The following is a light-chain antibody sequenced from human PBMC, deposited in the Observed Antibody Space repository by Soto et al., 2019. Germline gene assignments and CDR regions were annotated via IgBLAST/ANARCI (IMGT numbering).Light chain of an antibody. J-gene: IGKJ1*01. CDR3: QQSYSTPRT. CDR2: AAS. CDR1: QSISSY. Sequence: DIQMTQSPSSRSASVGARVTIPCRASQSISSYLNWYQQKPGKAPKLLIYAASSLQSGVPSRFSGSGSGTDFTLTISSLQPEDFATYYCQQSYSTPRTFGQGTKVEIK. V-gene: IGKV1-39*01.